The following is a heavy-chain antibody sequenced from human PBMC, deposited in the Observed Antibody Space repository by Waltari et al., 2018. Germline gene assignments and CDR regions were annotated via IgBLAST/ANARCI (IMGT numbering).Heavy chain of an antibody. J-gene: IGHJ4*02. CDR2: SNHGVKT. Sequence: VRLDQWGTELVEPWETLSLTCAVYEGSFSAFFWSWVRQAPGKGLEWIGESNHGVKTDYNPSLKSRLFMSVDPSKNQFSLMLSSVTAADTAVYYCVRSHCIGDSCFRYFDSWGQGTLVTVSS. V-gene: IGHV4-34*01. CDR3: VRSHCIGDSCFRYFDS. CDR1: EGSFSAFF. D-gene: IGHD2-15*01.